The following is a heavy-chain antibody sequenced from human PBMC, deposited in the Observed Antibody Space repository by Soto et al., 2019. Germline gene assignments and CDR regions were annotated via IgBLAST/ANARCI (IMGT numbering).Heavy chain of an antibody. CDR3: ATSTVTTEAFDY. CDR1: GGTFSSYA. Sequence: GASVKVSCKASGGTFSSYAISWVRQAPGQGLEWMGGIIPIFGTANYAQKFQGRVTITADESTSTAYMELSRLRSDDTAVYYCATSTVTTEAFDYWGQGTLVTVSS. CDR2: IIPIFGTA. V-gene: IGHV1-69*13. J-gene: IGHJ4*02. D-gene: IGHD4-17*01.